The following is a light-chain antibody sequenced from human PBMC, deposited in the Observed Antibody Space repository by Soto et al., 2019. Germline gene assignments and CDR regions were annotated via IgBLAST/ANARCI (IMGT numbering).Light chain of an antibody. CDR1: QSVSSSY. V-gene: IGKV3-20*01. J-gene: IGKJ5*01. CDR3: QQYGSSSIT. Sequence: EIVLTQSPGTLSLSPGERATLSCRASQSVSSSYLAWYQQKPGQAPRLLIYGASSRATGIPDGFSGSGSGTVFTLTISRLEPEDFAVYYCQQYGSSSITFGQGTRLEIK. CDR2: GAS.